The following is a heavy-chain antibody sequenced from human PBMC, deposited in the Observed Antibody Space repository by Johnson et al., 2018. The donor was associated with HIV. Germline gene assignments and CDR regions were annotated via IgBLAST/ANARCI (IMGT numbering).Heavy chain of an antibody. V-gene: IGHV3-72*01. CDR2: IRNKPSRYST. D-gene: IGHD3-10*01. J-gene: IGHJ3*01. CDR1: GFSFSDHF. CDR3: TRDRDGVGVS. Sequence: VHLVESGGGLVQPGGSLRLSCVGSGFSFSDHFMDWVRQAPGKGLEWVGRIRNKPSRYSTEYAASVKGRFTVSRDDSKNSVYLQMSSLKTEDTAVYYCTRDRDGVGVSWGQGTMVTVSS.